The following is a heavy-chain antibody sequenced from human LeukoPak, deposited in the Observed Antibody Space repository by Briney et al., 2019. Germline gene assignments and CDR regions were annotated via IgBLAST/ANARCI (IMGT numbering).Heavy chain of an antibody. D-gene: IGHD2-15*01. CDR3: ATSMHGYCSGGSCYGAFDS. CDR2: IYYSGST. J-gene: IGHJ3*02. V-gene: IGHV4-59*01. Sequence: KSSETLSLTCTVSGVSISNYYWSWLRQPPGKGLEWIGYIYYSGSTNYNPSLKSRVTISVDTSKNQFSLKLSSVTAADTAVYYCATSMHGYCSGGSCYGAFDSWGQGTMGTVSS. CDR1: GVSISNYY.